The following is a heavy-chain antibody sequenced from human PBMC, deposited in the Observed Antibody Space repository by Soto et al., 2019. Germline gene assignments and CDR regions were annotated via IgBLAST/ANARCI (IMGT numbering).Heavy chain of an antibody. V-gene: IGHV4-61*01. D-gene: IGHD3-22*01. Sequence: SETLSLTCTVSGGSVSSGSYYWSWIRQPPGKGLEWIGYIYYSGSTNYNPSLKSRVTISVDTSKNQFSLKLSSVTAADTAVYYCARDSSGYYPIYYYYGMDVWGQGTTVTVS. CDR1: GGSVSSGSYY. J-gene: IGHJ6*02. CDR2: IYYSGST. CDR3: ARDSSGYYPIYYYYGMDV.